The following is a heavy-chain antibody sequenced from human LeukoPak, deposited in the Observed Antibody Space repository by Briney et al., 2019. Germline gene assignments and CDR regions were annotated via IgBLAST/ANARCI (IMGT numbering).Heavy chain of an antibody. J-gene: IGHJ6*02. V-gene: IGHV3-11*01. CDR1: GFTFSDYY. CDR3: ARGHYGLDV. CDR2: ISTDGSSL. Sequence: GGSLRLSCAASGFTFSDYYMTWIRQAPGKGLEWVSYISTDGSSLYYADSVKGRFTISRDNAKNSLYLRMNSLRAEDTAVYYCARGHYGLDVWGPGTTVTVSS.